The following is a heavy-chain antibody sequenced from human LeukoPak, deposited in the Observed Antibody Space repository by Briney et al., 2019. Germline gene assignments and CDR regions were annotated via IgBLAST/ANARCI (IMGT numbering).Heavy chain of an antibody. CDR3: ARLPYYDSSGYYYGWFDP. Sequence: GESLKISCKGSGYSFTSYWIGWVRQMPGKGLEWMGIIYPGDPDTRYSPSFQGQVTISADESISTAYLQWSSLKASDTAMYYCARLPYYDSSGYYYGWFDPWGQGTLVTVSS. V-gene: IGHV5-51*01. D-gene: IGHD3-22*01. CDR1: GYSFTSYW. J-gene: IGHJ5*02. CDR2: IYPGDPDT.